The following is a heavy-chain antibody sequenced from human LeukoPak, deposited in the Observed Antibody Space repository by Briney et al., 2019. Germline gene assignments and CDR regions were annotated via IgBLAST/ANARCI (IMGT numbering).Heavy chain of an antibody. Sequence: GGSLRLSCAASGFTFRYSAMSWVRQAPEKGLEWVSTVTGDGITTYYGNSVKGRFTISRDNSKNTVYLQLNSLRADDTAVYYCAGDTHPLIDSWGQGTLVTVSS. V-gene: IGHV3-23*01. CDR2: VTGDGITT. CDR1: GFTFRYSA. CDR3: AGDTHPLIDS. J-gene: IGHJ4*02.